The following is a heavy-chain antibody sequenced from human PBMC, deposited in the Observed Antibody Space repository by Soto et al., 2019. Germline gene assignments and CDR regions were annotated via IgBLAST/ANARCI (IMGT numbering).Heavy chain of an antibody. Sequence: GESLKISCKGSGYSFASYWITWVRQMPGKGLEWMGRTDASDSYTNYSPSFQGHVTISADRSISTAYLQWSSLKASDTAMYYCALYDYDGMDVWGQGTTVTV. J-gene: IGHJ6*02. V-gene: IGHV5-10-1*01. CDR1: GYSFASYW. CDR3: ALYDYDGMDV. CDR2: TDASDSYT.